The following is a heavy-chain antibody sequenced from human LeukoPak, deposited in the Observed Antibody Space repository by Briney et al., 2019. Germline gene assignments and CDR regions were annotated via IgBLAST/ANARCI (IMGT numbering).Heavy chain of an antibody. CDR3: ARVITMVRGVIYYYGMDV. J-gene: IGHJ6*04. V-gene: IGHV3-21*01. CDR1: GLTFSSYS. CDR2: ISSSSSYI. D-gene: IGHD3-10*01. Sequence: GGSLRLSCAASGLTFSSYSMNWVRQAPGKGLEWVSSISSSSSYIYYADSVKGRFTISRDNAKNSLYLRMNSLRAEDTAVYYCARVITMVRGVIYYYGMDVWGKGTTVTVSS.